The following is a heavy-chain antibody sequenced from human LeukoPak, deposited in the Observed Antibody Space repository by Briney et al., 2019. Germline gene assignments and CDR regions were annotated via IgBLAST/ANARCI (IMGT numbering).Heavy chain of an antibody. CDR3: ATIAAAGTVYYYMDV. D-gene: IGHD6-13*01. CDR1: GYSFSYFW. V-gene: IGHV5-51*01. Sequence: PGESLKIFCKGSGYSFSYFWIAWVRQMPGKGLEWMGIIYPDDSDTRYSPSFQGQVTVSADKSISTAYLQWSSLKASDTAMYYCATIAAAGTVYYYMDVWGKGTTVTVSS. CDR2: IYPDDSDT. J-gene: IGHJ6*03.